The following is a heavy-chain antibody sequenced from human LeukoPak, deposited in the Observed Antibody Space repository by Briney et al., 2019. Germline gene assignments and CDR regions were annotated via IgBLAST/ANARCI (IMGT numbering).Heavy chain of an antibody. Sequence: PGGSLRLSCAASGFTFSSYVMHWVRQAPGKGLEWVAAIYYDGSNQYYADSVKGRFTISRDNSKNMLYLQMNSLRAEDTAVYYCAREETGTTEFDYWGQGTLVTVSS. V-gene: IGHV3-30*04. CDR3: AREETGTTEFDY. J-gene: IGHJ4*02. D-gene: IGHD1-1*01. CDR2: IYYDGSNQ. CDR1: GFTFSSYV.